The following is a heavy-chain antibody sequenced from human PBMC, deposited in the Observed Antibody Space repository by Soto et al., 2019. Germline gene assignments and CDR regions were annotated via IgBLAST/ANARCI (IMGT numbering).Heavy chain of an antibody. CDR1: GGSVSSNY. V-gene: IGHV4-4*07. Sequence: PSETLSLTCIVSGGSVSSNYWTWIRQPAGQGLEWVGRIYSSGSMNYNPSLKNRVTMSEDASKNQVSLKLTSVTAADTAVYYCARGWIEYSRSHFYHWGQGTLVTVSS. J-gene: IGHJ4*02. D-gene: IGHD6-6*01. CDR3: ARGWIEYSRSHFYH. CDR2: IYSSGSM.